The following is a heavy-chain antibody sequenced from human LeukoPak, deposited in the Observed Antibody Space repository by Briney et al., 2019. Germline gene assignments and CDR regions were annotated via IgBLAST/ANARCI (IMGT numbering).Heavy chain of an antibody. V-gene: IGHV3-21*01. J-gene: IGHJ6*02. D-gene: IGHD3-3*01. CDR2: ISSSSSYI. CDR3: ARDANRRNYDFWSGYSGYYCGMDV. Sequence: GGSLRLSCAASGFTFSSYSMNWVRQAPGKGLEWVSSISSSSSYIYYADSVKGRFTISRDNAKNSLYLQMNSLRAEDTAVYYCARDANRRNYDFWSGYSGYYCGMDVWGQGTTVTVSS. CDR1: GFTFSSYS.